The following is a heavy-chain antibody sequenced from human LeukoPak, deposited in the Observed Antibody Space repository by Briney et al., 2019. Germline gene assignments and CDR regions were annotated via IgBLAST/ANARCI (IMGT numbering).Heavy chain of an antibody. CDR3: ARDWYSSGWYSFDY. Sequence: TSETLSLTCTVSGGSISSSSYYWGWIRQPPGKGLEWIGSIYYSGSTYYNPSLKSRVTISVDTSKNQFSLKLSSVTAADTAVYYCARDWYSSGWYSFDYWGQGTLVTVSS. J-gene: IGHJ4*02. D-gene: IGHD6-19*01. CDR2: IYYSGST. V-gene: IGHV4-39*07. CDR1: GGSISSSSYY.